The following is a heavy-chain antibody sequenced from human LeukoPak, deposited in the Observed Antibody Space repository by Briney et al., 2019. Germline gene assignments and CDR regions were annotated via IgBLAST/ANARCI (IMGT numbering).Heavy chain of an antibody. Sequence: GGSLRLSCAASGFTFSSYGMHWVRQAPGKGLEWVAVISYDGSNKYYADSVKGRFTISRDNSKNTLCLQMNSLRAEDTAVYYCAKVFSGSFDYWGQGTLVTVSS. CDR1: GFTFSSYG. V-gene: IGHV3-30*18. CDR2: ISYDGSNK. J-gene: IGHJ4*02. CDR3: AKVFSGSFDY. D-gene: IGHD3-10*01.